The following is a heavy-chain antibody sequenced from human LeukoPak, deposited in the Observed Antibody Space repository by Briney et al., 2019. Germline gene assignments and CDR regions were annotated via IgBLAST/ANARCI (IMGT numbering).Heavy chain of an antibody. CDR2: ISYTGST. D-gene: IGHD2-15*01. CDR3: ARDNRYCNGGYCSNWFDP. Sequence: SETLSLTCTVSGGSISRYYWSWIRQHPGNGLEWIGYISYTGSTTYNSSLKSRVTISLDTSQNQFSLKLTSVTAADTAVYYCARDNRYCNGGYCSNWFDPWGQGTLVTVSS. V-gene: IGHV4-59*12. J-gene: IGHJ5*02. CDR1: GGSISRYY.